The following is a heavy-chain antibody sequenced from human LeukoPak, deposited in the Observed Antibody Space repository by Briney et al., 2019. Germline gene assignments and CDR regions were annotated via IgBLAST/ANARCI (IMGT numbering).Heavy chain of an antibody. Sequence: PSETLSLTCAVSGGSISSSSYYWGWIRQPPGKGLEWIGSIYYSGSTYYNPSLKSRVTISVDTSKNQFSLKLSSVTAADTAVYYCARVRHYYDSSGALPHWFDPWGQGTLVTVSS. D-gene: IGHD3-22*01. J-gene: IGHJ5*02. V-gene: IGHV4-39*07. CDR1: GGSISSSSYY. CDR3: ARVRHYYDSSGALPHWFDP. CDR2: IYYSGST.